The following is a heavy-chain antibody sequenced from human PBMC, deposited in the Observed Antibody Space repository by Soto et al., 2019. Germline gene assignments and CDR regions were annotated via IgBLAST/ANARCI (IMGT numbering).Heavy chain of an antibody. D-gene: IGHD2-2*02. CDR3: ARWAYCSSTSCYNVGMDV. CDR1: GDSASSNSAA. J-gene: IGHJ6*02. V-gene: IGHV6-1*01. Sequence: PSQTLSLTCAISGDSASSNSAAWNWIRQSPSRGLEWLGRTYYRSKWYNDYAVSVKSRITINPDTSKNQFSLQLNSVTPEDTAVYYCARWAYCSSTSCYNVGMDVWGQGTTVTVSS. CDR2: TYYRSKWYN.